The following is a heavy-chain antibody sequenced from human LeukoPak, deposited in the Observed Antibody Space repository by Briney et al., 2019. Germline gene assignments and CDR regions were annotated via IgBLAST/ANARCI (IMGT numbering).Heavy chain of an antibody. V-gene: IGHV4-4*02. Sequence: SETLSLTCAVPGVSISRSNWWTWVRQFPGKGLEWIGEIFHSGSTNHNPSLKSRVIISVDKSKNQFSLKLSSVTAADTAVYYCARATFYYDGSGYRTFDSWGQGTLVTVSS. J-gene: IGHJ4*02. CDR2: IFHSGST. CDR1: GVSISRSNW. CDR3: ARATFYYDGSGYRTFDS. D-gene: IGHD3-22*01.